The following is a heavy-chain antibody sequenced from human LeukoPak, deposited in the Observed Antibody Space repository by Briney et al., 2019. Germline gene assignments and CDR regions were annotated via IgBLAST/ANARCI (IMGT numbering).Heavy chain of an antibody. CDR1: GFTFISYA. V-gene: IGHV3-23*01. CDR3: AKDHRDSGNYYYYYGLDV. J-gene: IGHJ6*02. D-gene: IGHD1-26*01. Sequence: PGGSLSLSCAASGFTFISYAMSWVRQAPGKGLEWVSSLSGNAGRPYYADSVKGRFTISRDNSKNTLYLQMNSLRAEDTGVYYCAKDHRDSGNYYYYYGLDVWGQGTMVTVSS. CDR2: LSGNAGRP.